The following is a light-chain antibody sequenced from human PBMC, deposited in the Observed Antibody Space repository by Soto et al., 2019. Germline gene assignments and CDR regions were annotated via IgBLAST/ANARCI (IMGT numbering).Light chain of an antibody. J-gene: IGKJ5*01. CDR3: QQYSNWPPIT. V-gene: IGKV3-15*01. Sequence: EMVMTQSPATLSVSPGERATLSFSASQSVSSKLAWYQQKPGQAPRLLIYDTSTRATGIPARFSGSGSGTEFTLTISSLQSEDFAVYYCQQYSNWPPITFGQGTRLEIK. CDR2: DTS. CDR1: QSVSSK.